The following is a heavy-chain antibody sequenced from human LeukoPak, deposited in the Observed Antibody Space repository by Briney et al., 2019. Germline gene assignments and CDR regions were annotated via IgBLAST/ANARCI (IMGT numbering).Heavy chain of an antibody. CDR1: GFTFSTDA. CDR2: ISGSGDST. J-gene: IGHJ4*02. CDR3: ARDSSGWSKNY. D-gene: IGHD6-19*01. Sequence: LPGGSLRLSCAASGFTFSTDAMTWVRQAPGGGLQWVSAISGSGDSTYYDDSVKGRFTISRDNPKNMMYLQMNSLRAEDTAVYYCARDSSGWSKNYWGQGTLVTVSS. V-gene: IGHV3-23*01.